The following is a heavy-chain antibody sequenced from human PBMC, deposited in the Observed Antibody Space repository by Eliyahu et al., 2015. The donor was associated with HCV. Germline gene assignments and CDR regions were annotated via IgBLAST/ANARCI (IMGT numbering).Heavy chain of an antibody. CDR2: ISSSSSYT. CDR3: ARDMNRGDYYYYMDV. J-gene: IGHJ6*03. V-gene: IGHV3-11*06. D-gene: IGHD1/OR15-1a*01. Sequence: QVQLVESGGGLVKPGGSLRLSCAASGFTFSDYYMSWIRQAPGKGLEWVSYISSSSSYTNYADSVKGRFTISRDNAKNSLYLQMNSLRAEDTAVYYCARDMNRGDYYYYMDVWGKGTTVTVSS. CDR1: GFTFSDYY.